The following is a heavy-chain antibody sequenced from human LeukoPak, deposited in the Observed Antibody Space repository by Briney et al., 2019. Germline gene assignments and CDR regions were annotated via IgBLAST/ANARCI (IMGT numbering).Heavy chain of an antibody. J-gene: IGHJ4*02. CDR2: IRYDGSNK. CDR1: GFTFSSYG. V-gene: IGHV3-30*02. D-gene: IGHD3-22*01. Sequence: GGSLRLSCAASGFTFSSYGMYWVRQAPGKGLEWVAFIRYDGSNKYYADSVKGRFTISRDNSKNTLYLQMNSLRAEDTAVYYCARVGIPMTWYYFDYWGQGTLVTVSS. CDR3: ARVGIPMTWYYFDY.